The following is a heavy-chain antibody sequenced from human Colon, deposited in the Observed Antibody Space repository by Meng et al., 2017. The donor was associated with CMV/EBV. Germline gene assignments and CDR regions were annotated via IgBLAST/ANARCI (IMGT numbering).Heavy chain of an antibody. CDR1: GYSFTNYW. CDR2: IYPGDSDT. V-gene: IGHV5-51*01. D-gene: IGHD3-9*01. Sequence: GESLKISCKGSGYSFTNYWIGWVRQMPGKGLEWVGIIYPGDSDTRYSPSFQGQVTISVDKSISTAYLQWSSLKASDTAMYYCAKQPHNYYDILTGYLNYFDYWGQGTLVTVSS. J-gene: IGHJ4*02. CDR3: AKQPHNYYDILTGYLNYFDY.